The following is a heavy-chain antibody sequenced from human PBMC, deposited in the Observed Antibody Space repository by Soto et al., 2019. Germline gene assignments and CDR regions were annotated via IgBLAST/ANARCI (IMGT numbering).Heavy chain of an antibody. CDR2: IYHSGST. CDR1: GGSISSGGYS. D-gene: IGHD5-12*01. CDR3: ARRRGFPYYYGMDV. J-gene: IGHJ6*02. V-gene: IGHV4-30-2*01. Sequence: SETLSLTCAVSGGSISSGGYSWSWIRQPPGKGLEWIGYIYHSGSTYYNPSLKSRVTISVGRSKNQFSLKLSSVTAADTAVYYCARRRGFPYYYGMDVWGQGTTVTVSS.